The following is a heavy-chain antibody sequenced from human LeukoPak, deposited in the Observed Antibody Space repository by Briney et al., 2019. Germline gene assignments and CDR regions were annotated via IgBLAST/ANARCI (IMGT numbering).Heavy chain of an antibody. CDR3: ARDKYGGPFWGNAFDI. Sequence: GGSLRLSCAASGFTVSSNYMSWVRQAPGKGLEWVSVIYSGGSTYYADSVKGRFTISRDNSKNTLYLQMNSLRAEDTAVYYCARDKYGGPFWGNAFDIWGQGTMVTVSS. D-gene: IGHD3-16*01. J-gene: IGHJ3*02. V-gene: IGHV3-53*01. CDR2: IYSGGST. CDR1: GFTVSSNY.